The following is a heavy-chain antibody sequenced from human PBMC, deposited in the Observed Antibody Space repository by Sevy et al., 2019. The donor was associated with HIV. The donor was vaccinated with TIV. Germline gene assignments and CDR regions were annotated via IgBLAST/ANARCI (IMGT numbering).Heavy chain of an antibody. CDR1: GFTFSSYW. J-gene: IGHJ6*02. CDR3: ARITMVRGVITMSPYLWYYYGMDV. Sequence: GGSLRLSCAASGFTFSSYWMSWVRRAPGKGLEWVANIKQDGSEKYYVDSEKGRFTISRDNAKNSLYLQMNSLRAEDTAVYYCARITMVRGVITMSPYLWYYYGMDVWGQGTTVTVSS. V-gene: IGHV3-7*01. CDR2: IKQDGSEK. D-gene: IGHD3-10*01.